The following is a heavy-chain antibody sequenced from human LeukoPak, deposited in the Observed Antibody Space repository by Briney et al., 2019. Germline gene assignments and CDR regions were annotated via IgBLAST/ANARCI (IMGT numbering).Heavy chain of an antibody. Sequence: DGTHRYYAASVKGRFSIFRDDSQKRVFLQMNSLRAEDTAVYYCVRDAQRGFDYSNSLQYWGQGALVTVSS. D-gene: IGHD4-11*01. J-gene: IGHJ4*02. CDR2: DGTHR. V-gene: IGHV3-33*01. CDR3: VRDAQRGFDYSNSLQY.